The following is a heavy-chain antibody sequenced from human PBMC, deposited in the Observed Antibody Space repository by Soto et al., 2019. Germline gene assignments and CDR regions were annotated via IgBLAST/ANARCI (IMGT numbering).Heavy chain of an antibody. CDR1: GYTFTSYG. J-gene: IGHJ4*01. D-gene: IGHD6-19*01. CDR2: ISAYNGNT. Sequence: ASVKVSCEASGYTFTSYGISWVRQAPGQGLEWMGWISAYNGNTNYAQKLQGRVTMTTDTSTSTAYMELRSLRSDDTAVYYCARDWFIDNIAVAVDFDYWGQGTLVTVSA. V-gene: IGHV1-18*01. CDR3: ARDWFIDNIAVAVDFDY.